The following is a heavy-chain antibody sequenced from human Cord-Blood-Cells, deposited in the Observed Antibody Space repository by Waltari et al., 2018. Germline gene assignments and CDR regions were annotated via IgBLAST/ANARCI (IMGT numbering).Heavy chain of an antibody. J-gene: IGHJ4*02. V-gene: IGHV4-34*01. Sequence: QVQLQQWGAGLLKPSETLSLTCAVYGGSFSGYYWSWIRQPPGKGLEWIGEINHSGSPNYNPSLKSRVTISVGTSKNQFSLKLSSVTAADTAVYYCARAYGDIVVVPAAMIFDYWGQGTLVTVSS. D-gene: IGHD2-2*01. CDR1: GGSFSGYY. CDR2: INHSGSP. CDR3: ARAYGDIVVVPAAMIFDY.